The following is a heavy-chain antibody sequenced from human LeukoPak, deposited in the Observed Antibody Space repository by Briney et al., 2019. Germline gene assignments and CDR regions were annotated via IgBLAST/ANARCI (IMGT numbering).Heavy chain of an antibody. CDR2: IYSGGST. J-gene: IGHJ4*02. D-gene: IGHD3-22*01. CDR1: GFTVSSNY. Sequence: TGGSLRLSCAASGFTVSSNYMSWVRQAPGKGLEWVSVIYSGGSTYYADSVKGRFTISTDNSKNTLYLQMISLRAEDTAVYYCAREDMGDSSGSPEDWGQGTLVTVSS. CDR3: AREDMGDSSGSPED. V-gene: IGHV3-66*01.